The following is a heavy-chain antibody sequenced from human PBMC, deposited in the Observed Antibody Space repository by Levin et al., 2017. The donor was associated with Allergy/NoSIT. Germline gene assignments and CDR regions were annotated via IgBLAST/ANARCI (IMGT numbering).Heavy chain of an antibody. CDR2: ISAYNGNT. CDR1: GYNFTNYG. CDR3: ARVGIDFWGVYQKSWGYMDV. Sequence: KSGGSLRLSCKASGYNFTNYGISWVRQAPGQGLEWMGWISAYNGNTNYAQKFQGRVTMTIQTSTNTAYMELRSLRSDDTAVYYCARVGIDFWGVYQKSWGYMDVWGQGTTVTVSS. J-gene: IGHJ6*03. D-gene: IGHD3-3*01. V-gene: IGHV1-18*01.